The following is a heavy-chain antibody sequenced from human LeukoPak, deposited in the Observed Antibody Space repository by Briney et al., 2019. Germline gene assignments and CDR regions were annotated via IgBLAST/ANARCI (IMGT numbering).Heavy chain of an antibody. D-gene: IGHD3-16*01. Sequence: GASVKVSCKASGYTFTSYGISWVRQAPGQGLEWMGWISAYNGNTNYAQKLQGRVTMTTDTSTSTAYMELRSLRSDDTAVYHCAKDEYYDYVWGSLDFDYWGQGTLVTVSS. CDR2: ISAYNGNT. CDR3: AKDEYYDYVWGSLDFDY. CDR1: GYTFTSYG. V-gene: IGHV1-18*01. J-gene: IGHJ4*02.